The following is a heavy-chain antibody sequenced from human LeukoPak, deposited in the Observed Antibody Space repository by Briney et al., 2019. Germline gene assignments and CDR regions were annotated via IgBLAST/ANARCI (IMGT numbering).Heavy chain of an antibody. CDR3: ARDLRSGSVRFDY. CDR1: GYTFTGYH. D-gene: IGHD3-10*01. J-gene: IGHJ4*02. CDR2: INPSGGST. V-gene: IGHV1-46*01. Sequence: GASVKVSCKASGYTFTGYHVHWVRQAPGQGLEWMGIINPSGGSTNYAQRFQGRVTMTRDTSTSTVYMELTGLTSEDTGVYYCARDLRSGSVRFDYWGQGTLVTVSS.